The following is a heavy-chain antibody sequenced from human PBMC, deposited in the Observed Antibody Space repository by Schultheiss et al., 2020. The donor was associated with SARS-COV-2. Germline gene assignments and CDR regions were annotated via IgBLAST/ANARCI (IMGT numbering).Heavy chain of an antibody. V-gene: IGHV4-59*08. J-gene: IGHJ5*02. Sequence: SETLSLTCAVSGYSISSSYYWSWIRQPPGKGLEWIGYIYYSGSTNYNPSLKSRVTISVDTSKNQFSLKLSSVTAADTAVYYCARTLRSSGWHQVGWFDPWGQGTLVTVSS. CDR2: IYYSGST. CDR1: GYSISSSYY. D-gene: IGHD6-19*01. CDR3: ARTLRSSGWHQVGWFDP.